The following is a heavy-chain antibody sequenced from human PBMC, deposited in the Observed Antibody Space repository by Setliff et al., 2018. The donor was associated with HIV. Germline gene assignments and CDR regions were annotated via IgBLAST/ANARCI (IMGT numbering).Heavy chain of an antibody. CDR3: AADNYNCNSFDS. CDR1: GSIVTDYY. V-gene: IGHV1-2*02. Sequence: ASVKVSCKASGSIVTDYYIHWVRQAPGQGLEWMGWINPNGGYTNYAQKFLGRVTMTQDTSFTTAYLELSRLGSDETAVYYCAADNYNCNSFDSWGQGSLVTVSS. CDR2: INPNGGYT. D-gene: IGHD3-3*01. J-gene: IGHJ4*02.